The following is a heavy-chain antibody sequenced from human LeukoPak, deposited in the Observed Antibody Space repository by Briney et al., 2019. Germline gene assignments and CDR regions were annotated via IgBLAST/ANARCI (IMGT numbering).Heavy chain of an antibody. Sequence: ASVKVSCKASGYTFTGYYMHWVRQAPGQGLEWMGWINPNSGGTNYAQKFQGRVTMTRNTSISTAYMELSSLRSEDTAVYYCARGRKKILVRGVGPLNWFDPWGQGTLVTVSS. D-gene: IGHD3-10*01. CDR2: INPNSGGT. CDR1: GYTFTGYY. J-gene: IGHJ5*02. V-gene: IGHV1-2*02. CDR3: ARGRKKILVRGVGPLNWFDP.